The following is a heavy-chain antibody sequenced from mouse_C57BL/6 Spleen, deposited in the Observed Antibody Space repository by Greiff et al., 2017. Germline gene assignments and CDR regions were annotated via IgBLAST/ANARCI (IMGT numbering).Heavy chain of an antibody. V-gene: IGHV1-15*01. D-gene: IGHD1-1*01. Sequence: QVHVKQSGAELVRPGASVTLSCKASGYTFTDYEMHWVKQTPVHGLEWIGAIDPETGGTAYNQKFKGKAILTADKSSSTAYMELRSLTSEDSAVYYCTRNGNPSYFDYWGQGTTLTVSS. J-gene: IGHJ2*01. CDR3: TRNGNPSYFDY. CDR2: IDPETGGT. CDR1: GYTFTDYE.